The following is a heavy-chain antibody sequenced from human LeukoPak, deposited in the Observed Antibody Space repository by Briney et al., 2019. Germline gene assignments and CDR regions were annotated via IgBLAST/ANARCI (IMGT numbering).Heavy chain of an antibody. D-gene: IGHD3-22*01. CDR2: IFPIFGTA. Sequence: SVKVSCKASGGTFSSYAISLVRQAPGQGLEWMGRIFPIFGTANYAQKFQGRVTITTDESTSTAYMELSSLRSEDTAVYYCARDSYYDSSGSLWGQGTLVTVSS. J-gene: IGHJ4*02. CDR3: ARDSYYDSSGSL. V-gene: IGHV1-69*05. CDR1: GGTFSSYA.